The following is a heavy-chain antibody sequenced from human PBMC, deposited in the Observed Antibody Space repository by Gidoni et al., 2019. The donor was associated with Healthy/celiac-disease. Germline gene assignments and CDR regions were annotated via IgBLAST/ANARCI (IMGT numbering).Heavy chain of an antibody. CDR1: GFTFSSYR. CDR2: ISSSSSYI. Sequence: EVQLVESGGGLVKPGGSLRLSCAASGFTFSSYRMNWVRQAPGKGLGWVSSISSSSSYIYYGDSVKGRFTISRDNAKNSLYLQMNSLRAEDTAVYYCARDRGGYCSGGSCYSDYFDYWGQGTLVTVSS. V-gene: IGHV3-21*01. CDR3: ARDRGGYCSGGSCYSDYFDY. J-gene: IGHJ4*02. D-gene: IGHD2-15*01.